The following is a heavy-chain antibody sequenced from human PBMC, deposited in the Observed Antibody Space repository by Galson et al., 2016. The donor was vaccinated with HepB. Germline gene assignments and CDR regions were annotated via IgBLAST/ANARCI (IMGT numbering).Heavy chain of an antibody. Sequence: SLRLSCAASGFSFSDYSMNWIRQTPGKGLEWISYISNTSETIYYAPSVKGRFTISRDNAKKSLYLQMNSLSDEDTALYYCARNLLVARRPENWFAPWGQGTLVTVSS. J-gene: IGHJ5*02. CDR1: GFSFSDYS. CDR3: ARNLLVARRPENWFAP. D-gene: IGHD2-21*01. V-gene: IGHV3-48*02. CDR2: ISNTSETI.